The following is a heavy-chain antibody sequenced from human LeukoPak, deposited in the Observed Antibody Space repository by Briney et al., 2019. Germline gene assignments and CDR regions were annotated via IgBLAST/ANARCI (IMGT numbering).Heavy chain of an antibody. V-gene: IGHV1-18*01. CDR2: ISAYNGNT. J-gene: IGHJ6*03. CDR1: GYTFTSYG. CDR3: ARGITIFGVVTMGYYYYMDV. Sequence: ASVKVSCKASGYTFTSYGISWVRQAPGQGLEWMGWISAYNGNTNYAQKLQGRVTMTTDTSTSTAYMELRSLRSDDTAVYYCARGITIFGVVTMGYYYYMDVWGKGTTVTVSS. D-gene: IGHD3-3*01.